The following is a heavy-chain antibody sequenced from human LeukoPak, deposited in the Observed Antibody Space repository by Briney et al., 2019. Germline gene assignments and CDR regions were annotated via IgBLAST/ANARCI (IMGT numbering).Heavy chain of an antibody. V-gene: IGHV3-74*01. CDR2: INSAGSST. CDR3: ARDGYTYYMDV. CDR1: GFTFSSHW. D-gene: IGHD5-18*01. Sequence: PGGSLRLSCAASGFTFSSHWMYWVRQVPGKGLVWVSRINSAGSSTSNADSVESRFTTSRDNAKNTLYLQMSSLRAEDTAVYYCARDGYTYYMDVWGKGTTVTVSS. J-gene: IGHJ6*03.